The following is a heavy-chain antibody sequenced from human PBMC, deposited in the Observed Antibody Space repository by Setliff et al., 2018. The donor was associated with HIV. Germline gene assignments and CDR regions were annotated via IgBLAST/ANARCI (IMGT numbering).Heavy chain of an antibody. V-gene: IGHV3-23*01. D-gene: IGHD2-2*01. J-gene: IGHJ6*03. Sequence: LRLSCAASGFTFRNYAMRWVRQAPGKGLAWVSGISGSGISTYNADSVKGRFTISRDNSNNTLYLQMNSLRAEDTAVYYCAKSGYCGSSTCRNYFYYMDVWGKGTTVTVS. CDR1: GFTFRNYA. CDR2: ISGSGIST. CDR3: AKSGYCGSSTCRNYFYYMDV.